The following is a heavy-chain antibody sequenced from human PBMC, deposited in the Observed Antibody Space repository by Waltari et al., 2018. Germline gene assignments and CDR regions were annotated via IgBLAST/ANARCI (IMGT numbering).Heavy chain of an antibody. J-gene: IGHJ6*03. CDR2: IYWNDGE. V-gene: IGHV2-5*01. D-gene: IGHD2-2*01. CDR3: AHSRGPLTWLQDSYHFLFYLDV. CDR1: GFSLSTRGVV. Sequence: QITLKESGPTLVKPTQTLTLTCNFSGFSLSTRGVVVGWLRQPPGKALEWLAVIYWNDGERYSPSLKTRLAINKDNSTIQVVLTRTDMDPVDTGTYYCAHSRGPLTWLQDSYHFLFYLDVWGKGTTVTVSS.